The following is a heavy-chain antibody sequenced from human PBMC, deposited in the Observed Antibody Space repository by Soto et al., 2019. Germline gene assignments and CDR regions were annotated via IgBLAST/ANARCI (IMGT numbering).Heavy chain of an antibody. CDR3: ARIPVDTSIIYWLDP. D-gene: IGHD5-18*01. V-gene: IGHV4-61*08. CDR1: GASVRSGEYY. J-gene: IGHJ5*02. Sequence: ETLELTSAVSGASVRSGEYYWRWIRQPAGKGLAWFGYIYYSGNTNYNPSLNSRVIISVDTSKNLSSLKLTSVTAADTAVYYCARIPVDTSIIYWLDPWGQGTLVTVS. CDR2: IYYSGNT.